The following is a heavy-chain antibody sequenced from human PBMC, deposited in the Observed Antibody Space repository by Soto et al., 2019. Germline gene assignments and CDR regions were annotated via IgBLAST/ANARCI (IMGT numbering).Heavy chain of an antibody. D-gene: IGHD3-22*01. CDR1: GGSISSYY. CDR3: AREINDYYDSSGPNWFDP. J-gene: IGHJ5*02. Sequence: LSLTCTVSGGSISSYYWSWIRQPAGKGLEWIGRIYTSGSTNYNPSLKSRVTMSVDTSKNQFSLKLSSVTAADTAVYYCAREINDYYDSSGPNWFDPWGQGTLVTVSS. V-gene: IGHV4-4*07. CDR2: IYTSGST.